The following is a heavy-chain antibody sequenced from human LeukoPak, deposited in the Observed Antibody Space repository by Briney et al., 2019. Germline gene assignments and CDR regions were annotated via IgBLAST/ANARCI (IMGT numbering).Heavy chain of an antibody. Sequence: PETLSLTCTVSGGSISSYYWSWIRQPPGKGLEWIGYIYYSGSTNYNPSLKSRVTISVDTSKNQFSLKLSSVTAADTAVYYCARDQGYCSGGSCYSAFDYWGQGTLVTVSS. CDR1: GGSISSYY. CDR2: IYYSGST. V-gene: IGHV4-59*01. CDR3: ARDQGYCSGGSCYSAFDY. D-gene: IGHD2-15*01. J-gene: IGHJ4*02.